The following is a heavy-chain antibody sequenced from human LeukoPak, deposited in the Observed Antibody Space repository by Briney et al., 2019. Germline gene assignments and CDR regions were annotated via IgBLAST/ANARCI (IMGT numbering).Heavy chain of an antibody. CDR2: IYTSGST. V-gene: IGHV4-4*07. CDR3: AREVKGYSSSWLDY. J-gene: IGHJ4*02. CDR1: GGSISSYY. Sequence: SETLSLTCTVSGGSISSYYWSWSRQPAGKGLEWIGRIYTSGSTNYNPSLKSRVTMSVDTSKNQFSLKLSSVTAADTAVYYCAREVKGYSSSWLDYWGQGTLVTVSS. D-gene: IGHD6-13*01.